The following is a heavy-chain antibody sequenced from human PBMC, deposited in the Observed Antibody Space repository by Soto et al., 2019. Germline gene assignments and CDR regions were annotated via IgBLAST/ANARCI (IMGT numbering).Heavy chain of an antibody. V-gene: IGHV4-59*01. CDR1: GGSISSYY. CDR2: IYYSGST. D-gene: IGHD3-22*01. CDR3: ARDQKNYYDSSGYFHAFDM. Sequence: QVQLQESGPGLVKPSETLSLTCTVSGGSISSYYWSWIRQPPGKGLEWIGYIYYSGSTNYNPSLNSRVTISVDTSKNQFSLKLSSVTAADTAMYYCARDQKNYYDSSGYFHAFDMWGQGTMVTVSS. J-gene: IGHJ3*02.